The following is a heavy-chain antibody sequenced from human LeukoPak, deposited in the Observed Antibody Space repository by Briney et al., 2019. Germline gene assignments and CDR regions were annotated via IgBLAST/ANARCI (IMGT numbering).Heavy chain of an antibody. V-gene: IGHV3-11*01. CDR2: ISSSGSTI. D-gene: IGHD1-26*01. CDR3: AKGTPYYEVGATPYYMDV. Sequence: PGGSLRLSCAASGFTFSDYYMSWIRQAPGKGLEWVSYISSSGSTIYYADSVKGRFTISRDNAKNSLYLQMNSLRAEDTAVYYCAKGTPYYEVGATPYYMDVWGKGTTVTVSS. J-gene: IGHJ6*03. CDR1: GFTFSDYY.